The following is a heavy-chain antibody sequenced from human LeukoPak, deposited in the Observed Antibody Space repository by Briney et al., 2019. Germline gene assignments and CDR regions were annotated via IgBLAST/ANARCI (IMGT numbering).Heavy chain of an antibody. CDR2: IIPILGIA. CDR1: GGTFSSYA. J-gene: IGHJ4*02. D-gene: IGHD5-12*01. Sequence: EASVKVSCKASGGTFSSYAISWVRQAPGQGLEWMGRIIPILGIANYAQKFQGRVTITADKSTSTAYMDLSSLRSEDTAVYYCARDRGYSGYEFDYWGQGTVVTVSS. CDR3: ARDRGYSGYEFDY. V-gene: IGHV1-69*04.